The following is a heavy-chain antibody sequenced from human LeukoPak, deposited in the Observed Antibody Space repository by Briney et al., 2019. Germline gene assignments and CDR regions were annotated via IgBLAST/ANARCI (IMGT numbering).Heavy chain of an antibody. CDR1: GGSISSYY. J-gene: IGHJ4*02. V-gene: IGHV4-4*07. D-gene: IGHD3-3*01. Sequence: KSSETLSLTCTVSGGSISSYYCNWIRQPAGKGLEWIGRIYSSGSTNYNPSLKSRVTMSVDTSKNQFSLKVNSVTAADTAVYYCARSANYDFLSGLDYWGRGTLVTVSS. CDR3: ARSANYDFLSGLDY. CDR2: IYSSGST.